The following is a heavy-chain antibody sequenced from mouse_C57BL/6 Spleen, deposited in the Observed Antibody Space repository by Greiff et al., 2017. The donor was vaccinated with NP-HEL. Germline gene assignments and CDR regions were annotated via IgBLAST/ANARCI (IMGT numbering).Heavy chain of an antibody. J-gene: IGHJ4*01. V-gene: IGHV2-5*01. CDR3: AKNPPITTVVANYAMDY. CDR1: GFSLTSYG. Sequence: QVQLQQSGPGLVQPSPSLSIPCTVSGFSLTSYGVHWVRQSPGKGLEWLGVIWRGGSTAYNAAFMSRLSITKDNSKSQVFFKMNSLQADDTAIYYCAKNPPITTVVANYAMDYWGQGTSVTVSS. CDR2: IWRGGST. D-gene: IGHD1-1*01.